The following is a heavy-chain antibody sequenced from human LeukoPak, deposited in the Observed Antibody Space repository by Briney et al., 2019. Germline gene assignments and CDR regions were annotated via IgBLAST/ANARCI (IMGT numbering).Heavy chain of an antibody. CDR3: ARDPGSGGGYYDFWSGYYSDWFDP. CDR1: GGSISSSSYY. V-gene: IGHV4-39*07. Sequence: SETLSLTCTVSGGSISSSSYYWGWIRQPPGKGLEWIGSIYYSGSTYYNPSLKSRVTISVDTSKNQFSLKLSSVTAADTAVYYCARDPGSGGGYYDFWSGYYSDWFDPWGQGTLVNVSS. D-gene: IGHD3-3*01. CDR2: IYYSGST. J-gene: IGHJ5*02.